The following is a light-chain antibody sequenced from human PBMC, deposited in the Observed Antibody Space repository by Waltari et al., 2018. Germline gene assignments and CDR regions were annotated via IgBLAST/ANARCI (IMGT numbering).Light chain of an antibody. V-gene: IGKV4-1*01. J-gene: IGKJ3*01. CDR1: QSVLYNSNNKNF. Sequence: DIVMTQSPESLAVSLGERATINCKSSQSVLYNSNNKNFLAWYQQRQGQPPKLLIYWASTRESGVPDRFSGSGSGTDFTLTISSLQAEDVAVYYCQQYYNSPFTFGPGTKVDIK. CDR3: QQYYNSPFT. CDR2: WAS.